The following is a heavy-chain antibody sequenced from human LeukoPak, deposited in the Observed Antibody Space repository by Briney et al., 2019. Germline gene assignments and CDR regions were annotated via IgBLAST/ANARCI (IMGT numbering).Heavy chain of an antibody. CDR3: ARGSSGSYLNRVTWYYYYGMDV. D-gene: IGHD3-10*01. J-gene: IGHJ6*02. CDR1: GYTFTSYD. V-gene: IGHV1-8*01. Sequence: ASVKVSCKASGYTFTSYDINWVRQATGQGLEWMGWMNPNSGNTGYAQKFQGRVTMTRNTSISTAYMELSSLRSEDTAVYYCARGSSGSYLNRVTWYYYYGMDVWGQGTTVTVSS. CDR2: MNPNSGNT.